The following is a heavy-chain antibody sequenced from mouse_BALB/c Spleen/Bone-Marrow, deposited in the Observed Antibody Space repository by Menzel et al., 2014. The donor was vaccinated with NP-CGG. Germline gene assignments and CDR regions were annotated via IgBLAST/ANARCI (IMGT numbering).Heavy chain of an antibody. J-gene: IGHJ4*01. CDR1: GYAFSNYG. D-gene: IGHD2-4*01. CDR3: ASVYDYGRGYAMDY. CDR2: IYPGDGDT. V-gene: IGHV1-80*01. Sequence: QVQLKESGAEVMMPGSSVNISCKASGYAFSNYGMNWVKQRPGQGLEWIGQIYPGDGDTNYNGKFKGRVTLTADKSSSXAYMQLSSLTSEDSAVYFCASVYDYGRGYAMDYWGQGTSVTVSS.